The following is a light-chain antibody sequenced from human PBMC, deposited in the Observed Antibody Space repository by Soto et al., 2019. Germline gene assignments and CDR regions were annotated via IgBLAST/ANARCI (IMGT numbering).Light chain of an antibody. CDR3: QQYCSSFTWT. CDR2: GAS. CDR1: QSVSSSY. V-gene: IGKV3-20*01. Sequence: EIVLPQSPGTLSLSPGERATLSCRASQSVSSSYLAWYQQKPGQAPRLLIYGASSRATGIPDRFSGSGSGNGFTLTIIRLEPEDFAVYYFQQYCSSFTWTVGQGTKVQIK. J-gene: IGKJ1*01.